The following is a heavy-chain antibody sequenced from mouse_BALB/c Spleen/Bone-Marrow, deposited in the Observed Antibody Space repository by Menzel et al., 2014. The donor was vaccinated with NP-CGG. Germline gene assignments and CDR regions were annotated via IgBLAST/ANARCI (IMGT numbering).Heavy chain of an antibody. V-gene: IGHV2-6-4*01. D-gene: IGHD1-1*01. CDR1: GFSLSRYS. Sequence: VKVVESGPGLVAPSQSLSITCTVSGFSLSRYSVHWVRQPPGEGLEWLGVIWGGGNTDYNSALKSRLSITKDNSKSQIFLKMNRLQTDDTAMYYCARIITTGTMDCWGQGTSVTVSS. CDR2: IWGGGNT. CDR3: ARIITTGTMDC. J-gene: IGHJ4*01.